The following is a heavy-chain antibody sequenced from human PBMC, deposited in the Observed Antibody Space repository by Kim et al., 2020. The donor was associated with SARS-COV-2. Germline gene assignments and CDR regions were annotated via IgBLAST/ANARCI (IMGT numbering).Heavy chain of an antibody. Sequence: GGSLRLSCAASGFTFSSYGMHWVRQAPGKGLEWVAVISYDGSNKYYADSVKGRFTISRDNSKNTLYLQMNSLRAEDTAVYYCAKAPITYQLLYYYYGMDVWGQGTTVTVSS. D-gene: IGHD2-2*01. CDR2: ISYDGSNK. CDR3: AKAPITYQLLYYYYGMDV. CDR1: GFTFSSYG. V-gene: IGHV3-30*18. J-gene: IGHJ6*02.